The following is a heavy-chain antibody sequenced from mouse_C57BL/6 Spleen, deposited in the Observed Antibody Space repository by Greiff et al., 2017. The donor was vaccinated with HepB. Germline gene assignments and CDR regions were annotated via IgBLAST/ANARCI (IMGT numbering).Heavy chain of an antibody. V-gene: IGHV1-4*01. Sequence: QVQLKESGAELARPGASVKMSCKASGYTFTSYTMHWVKQRPGQGLEWIGYINPSSGYTKYNQKFKDKATLTADKSSSTAYMQLSSLTSEDSAVYYCAKEWELLGPPDYWGQGTTLTVSS. J-gene: IGHJ2*01. CDR1: GYTFTSYT. D-gene: IGHD1-1*01. CDR3: AKEWELLGPPDY. CDR2: INPSSGYT.